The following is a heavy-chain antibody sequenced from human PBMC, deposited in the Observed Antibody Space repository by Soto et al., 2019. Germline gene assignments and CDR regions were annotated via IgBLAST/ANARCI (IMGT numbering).Heavy chain of an antibody. V-gene: IGHV3-74*01. CDR3: ARAQKWRQLSLNVFDL. Sequence: EVQLVESGGGLVQSGGSLRLSCVASGFTIENSVMHWVRQTPGKGLMWVSRITGAGDGTLYADSVQGRFTISRDNAKNTVYLHMTALRVEETAVYYCARAQKWRQLSLNVFDLWGQGTTVTVSS. CDR1: GFTIENSV. CDR2: ITGAGDGT. J-gene: IGHJ3*01. D-gene: IGHD5-18*01.